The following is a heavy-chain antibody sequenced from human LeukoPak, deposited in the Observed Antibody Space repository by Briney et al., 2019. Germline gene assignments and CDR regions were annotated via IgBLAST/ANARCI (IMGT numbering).Heavy chain of an antibody. D-gene: IGHD3-9*01. CDR2: INPSGGST. V-gene: IGHV1-46*01. CDR1: GYTFTSYY. J-gene: IGHJ6*02. Sequence: ASVKVSCKASGYTFTSYYMHWVRQAPGQGLEWMGIINPSGGSTSYAQKFQGRVTMTRDTSTSTVYMELSSLRSEDTAVYYYARAAEPLYDILTGYYYYYGMDVWGQGTTVTVSS. CDR3: ARAAEPLYDILTGYYYYYGMDV.